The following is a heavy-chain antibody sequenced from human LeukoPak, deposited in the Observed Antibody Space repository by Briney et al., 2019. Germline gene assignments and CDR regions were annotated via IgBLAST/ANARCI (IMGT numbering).Heavy chain of an antibody. CDR1: GFTFSSYA. V-gene: IGHV3-23*01. D-gene: IGHD3-10*01. CDR3: AKASMVRGVIHYYYMDV. Sequence: GGSLRLSCAASGFTFSSYAMSWVRQAPGKGLEWVSAISGSGGSTYYADSVKGRFTISRDNSKNTLYLQMNSLRAEDTAVYYCAKASMVRGVIHYYYMDVWGKGPRSPSP. CDR2: ISGSGGST. J-gene: IGHJ6*03.